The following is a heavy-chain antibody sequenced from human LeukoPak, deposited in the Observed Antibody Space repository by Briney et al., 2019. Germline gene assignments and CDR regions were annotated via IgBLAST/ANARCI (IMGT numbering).Heavy chain of an antibody. V-gene: IGHV3-7*05. CDR3: ARVSLRGEVRGVTYGMDV. CDR1: GFTFSSYW. J-gene: IGHJ6*02. Sequence: GGSLRLSCAASGFTFSSYWMNWVRQAPGRGLEWVANIKQDGSAKYYVDSVKGRFTISRDNANNSLYLQINSLRAEDTAVYYCARVSLRGEVRGVTYGMDVWGQGTTVTVSS. CDR2: IKQDGSAK. D-gene: IGHD3-10*01.